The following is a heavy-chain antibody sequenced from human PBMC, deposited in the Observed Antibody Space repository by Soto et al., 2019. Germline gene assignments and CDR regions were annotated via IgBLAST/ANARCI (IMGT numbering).Heavy chain of an antibody. Sequence: GGSLRLSCAASGFTVSSNYMSWVRQAPGKGLEWVSVIYSGGSTYYADSVKGRFTISRDNSKNTLYLQMNSLRAEDTAVYYCARDGGYYGSGSYYIHYWGQGTLVTVSS. V-gene: IGHV3-66*01. CDR1: GFTVSSNY. J-gene: IGHJ4*02. D-gene: IGHD3-10*01. CDR2: IYSGGST. CDR3: ARDGGYYGSGSYYIHY.